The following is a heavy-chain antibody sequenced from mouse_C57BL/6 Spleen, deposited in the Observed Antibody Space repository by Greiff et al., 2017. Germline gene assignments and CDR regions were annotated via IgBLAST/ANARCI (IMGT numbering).Heavy chain of an antibody. Sequence: QVQLKESGAELARPGASVKLSCKASGYTFTSYGISWVKQRTGQGLEWIGEIYPRSGNTYYNEKFKGKATLTADKSSSTAYMELRSLTSEDSAVYFCARGMGSSLYYAMDYWGQGTSVTVSS. D-gene: IGHD1-1*01. V-gene: IGHV1-81*01. J-gene: IGHJ4*01. CDR3: ARGMGSSLYYAMDY. CDR1: GYTFTSYG. CDR2: IYPRSGNT.